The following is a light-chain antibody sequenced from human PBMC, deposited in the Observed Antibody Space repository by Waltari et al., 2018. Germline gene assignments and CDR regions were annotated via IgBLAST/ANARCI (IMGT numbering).Light chain of an antibody. CDR1: SSDVCNYNY. CDR3: SSYAAGNTYV. V-gene: IGLV2-14*01. Sequence: QSALTQPASVSGSPGQSITISCTRTSSDVCNYNYVPWYQQHPGKAPKLMIYEVSNRPSGVSNRFSGSKSDNTASLTIFGLQGEDEADYYCSSYAAGNTYVFGTGTKVTVL. J-gene: IGLJ1*01. CDR2: EVS.